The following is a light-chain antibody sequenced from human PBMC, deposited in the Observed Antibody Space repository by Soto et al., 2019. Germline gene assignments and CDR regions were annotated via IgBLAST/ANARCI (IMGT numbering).Light chain of an antibody. CDR2: EVN. CDR1: SSDVGGYNY. V-gene: IGLV2-8*01. CDR3: SSYAGSSNV. J-gene: IGLJ1*01. Sequence: QSVLTQPPPASGSPGQSVAISCTGTSSDVGGYNYVSWYQQHPGKAPKLMIYEVNKRPSGVPDRFSGSKSGSTASLTVSGLQAEDEADYYCSSYAGSSNVFGTGTKVTVL.